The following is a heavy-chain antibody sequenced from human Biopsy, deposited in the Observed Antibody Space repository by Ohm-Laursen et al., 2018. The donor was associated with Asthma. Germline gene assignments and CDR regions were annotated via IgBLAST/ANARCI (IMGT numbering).Heavy chain of an antibody. CDR1: GFTFRTPW. CDR3: AKSADYYDSTDYLDF. D-gene: IGHD3-22*01. CDR2: IKEDGSEK. Sequence: SLRLSCSAPGFTFRTPWMTWVRQAPGKGLEWVANIKEDGSEKNYVDSVKGRPTISRDNAKNSLYLQMQSLRPEDTAFYYCAKSADYYDSTDYLDFWGRGTLVTVSS. J-gene: IGHJ4*01. V-gene: IGHV3-7*05.